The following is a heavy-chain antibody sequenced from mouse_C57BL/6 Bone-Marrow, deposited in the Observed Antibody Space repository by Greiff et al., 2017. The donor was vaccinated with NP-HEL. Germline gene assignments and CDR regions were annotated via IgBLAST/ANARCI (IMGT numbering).Heavy chain of an antibody. CDR1: GYAFSSYW. Sequence: VQLQQSGAELVKPGASVKISCKASGYAFSSYWMNWVKQRPGKGLEWIGQIYPGDGDTNYNGKFKGKATLTADKSSSTAYMQLSSLTSEDSAVYFCARSPYGYDFDYWGQGTTLTVSS. V-gene: IGHV1-80*01. CDR3: ARSPYGYDFDY. CDR2: IYPGDGDT. D-gene: IGHD2-2*01. J-gene: IGHJ2*01.